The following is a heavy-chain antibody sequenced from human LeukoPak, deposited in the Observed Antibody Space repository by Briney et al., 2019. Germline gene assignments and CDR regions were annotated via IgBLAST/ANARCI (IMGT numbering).Heavy chain of an antibody. J-gene: IGHJ5*02. Sequence: GASVKVSCKVSGYTLTELSMHWVRQAPGKGLEWMGGFDPEDGETIYAQKFQGRVTMTEDTSTDTAYMELSSLRSEDTAVYYCAREYTTSPFNFFNPWGQGTLVNVSS. CDR1: GYTLTELS. D-gene: IGHD1-14*01. CDR3: AREYTTSPFNFFNP. CDR2: FDPEDGET. V-gene: IGHV1-24*01.